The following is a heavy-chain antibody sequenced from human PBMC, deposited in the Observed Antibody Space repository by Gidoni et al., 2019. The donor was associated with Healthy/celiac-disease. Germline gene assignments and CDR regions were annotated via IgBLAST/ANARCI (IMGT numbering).Heavy chain of an antibody. J-gene: IGHJ3*02. V-gene: IGHV2-70*04. CDR3: ARAGVENWGGSAFDI. Sequence: QVTLKESGPALVKLTQTLTLTCTFSGFSLSPSGMRVSWIRQPPGKALEWLARIDWDDDKFYSTSLKTRLTISKDTSKNQVVLTMTNMDPVDTATYYCARAGVENWGGSAFDIWGQGTMVTVSS. CDR1: GFSLSPSGMR. D-gene: IGHD7-27*01. CDR2: IDWDDDK.